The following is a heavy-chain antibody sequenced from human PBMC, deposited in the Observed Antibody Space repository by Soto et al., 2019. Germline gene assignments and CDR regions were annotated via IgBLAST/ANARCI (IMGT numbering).Heavy chain of an antibody. V-gene: IGHV3-23*01. CDR1: GFTFSSYA. J-gene: IGHJ5*01. Sequence: EVQVLESGGGLVQPGGSLRLSCAASGFTFSSYAMSWVRQAPGKGLEWVSVISGSGNTIYYADSVKGRFTISRDNSKNTLYLQMTSLRAEDTGVYYCAKRASSGWYDSWGQGTLVTVSS. D-gene: IGHD1-26*01. CDR3: AKRASSGWYDS. CDR2: ISGSGNTI.